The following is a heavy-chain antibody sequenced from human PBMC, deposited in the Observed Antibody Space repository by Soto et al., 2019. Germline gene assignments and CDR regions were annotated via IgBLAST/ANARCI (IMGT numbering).Heavy chain of an antibody. V-gene: IGHV4-61*01. CDR3: AGEVADSGYPIH. J-gene: IGHJ4*02. CDR1: GVSVSSGSYY. Sequence: LSLTCPVSGVSVSSGSYYWNWIRQPPGKGLEWIGYIYYSGSTYYNPSLESRVTISVDTSKNQFSLKLSSVTAADTAMYYCAGEVADSGYPIHWGQGTLVTVSS. CDR2: IYYSGST. D-gene: IGHD3-22*01.